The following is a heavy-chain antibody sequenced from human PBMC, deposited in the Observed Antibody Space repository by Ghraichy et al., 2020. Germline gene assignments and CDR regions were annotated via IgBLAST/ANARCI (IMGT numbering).Heavy chain of an antibody. Sequence: SETLSLTCTVSGGSISSSSYYWGWIRQPPGKGLEWIGSIYYSGSTYYNPSLKSRVTISVDTSKNQFSLKLSSVTAADTAVYYCARVRWGNWGPNWFDPWGQGTLVTVSS. D-gene: IGHD7-27*01. CDR3: ARVRWGNWGPNWFDP. V-gene: IGHV4-39*07. J-gene: IGHJ5*02. CDR1: GGSISSSSYY. CDR2: IYYSGST.